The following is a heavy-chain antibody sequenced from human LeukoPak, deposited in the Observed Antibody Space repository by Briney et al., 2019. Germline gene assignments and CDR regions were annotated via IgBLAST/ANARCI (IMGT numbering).Heavy chain of an antibody. CDR2: ISWNSGSI. V-gene: IGHV3-9*01. CDR1: GFTFDDYA. D-gene: IGHD3-22*01. J-gene: IGHJ3*02. CDR3: ARAHSSGYRYAFDI. Sequence: PGRSLRLPCAASGFTFDDYAMPWVRQAPGKGLEWVSGISWNSGSIGYADSAKGRFTISRDNAKNSLYLQMNSLRAEDTALYYCARAHSSGYRYAFDIWGQGTMVTVSS.